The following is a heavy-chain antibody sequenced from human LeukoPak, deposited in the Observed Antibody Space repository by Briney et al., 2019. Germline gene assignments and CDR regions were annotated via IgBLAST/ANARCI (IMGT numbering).Heavy chain of an antibody. V-gene: IGHV4-34*01. CDR1: GGSFSGYY. D-gene: IGHD2-15*01. CDR2: ISHSGST. CDR3: AASWKWSHYFDY. J-gene: IGHJ4*02. Sequence: SETLSLTCAVYGGSFSGYYWSWIRQPPGKGLEWIGEISHSGSTNYNPSLKSRVTISVDTSKNQFSLKLSSVTAADTAVYYCAASWKWSHYFDYWGQGTLVTVSS.